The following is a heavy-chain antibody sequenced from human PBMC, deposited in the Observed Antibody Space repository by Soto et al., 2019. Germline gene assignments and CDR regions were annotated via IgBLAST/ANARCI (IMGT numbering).Heavy chain of an antibody. D-gene: IGHD2-15*01. CDR3: GRGSSWTKVEY. CDR2: IIPIFGPA. J-gene: IGHJ4*02. V-gene: IGHV1-69*01. CDR1: GGTVSNSA. Sequence: QVQLVQSGAEVKKPGSSVKVSCKASGGTVSNSAISWLRQAPGQGLEWMGGIIPIFGPAIYARKFRGRVTITADESTSTAYMELSTVRSDDTAVYYCGRGSSWTKVEYWGQGTQVTVSS.